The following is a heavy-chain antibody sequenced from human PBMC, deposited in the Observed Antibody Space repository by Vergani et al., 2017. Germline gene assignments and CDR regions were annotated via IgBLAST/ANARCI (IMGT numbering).Heavy chain of an antibody. D-gene: IGHD2-2*01. CDR3: AREAGGCSSTSCYLYYYYYMDV. V-gene: IGHV4-61*02. Sequence: QVQLQESGPGLVKPSQTLSLTCTVSGGSISSGSYYWSWIRQPAGKGLEWIGRVYTSGSTNYNPSLKSRVTISVDTSKNQFSLQLSSGTAADTAVYYWAREAGGCSSTSCYLYYYYYMDVWGKGTTVTVSS. CDR1: GGSISSGSYY. CDR2: VYTSGST. J-gene: IGHJ6*03.